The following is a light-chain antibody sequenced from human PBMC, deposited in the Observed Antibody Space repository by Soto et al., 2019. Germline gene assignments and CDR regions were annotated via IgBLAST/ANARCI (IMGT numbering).Light chain of an antibody. V-gene: IGKV3-20*01. J-gene: IGKJ4*01. Sequence: IVWTQAPGTLSLSPWDRATLSCSTSQSVSSNYLGWYQQKPGQAPRLLLYGASSRAIGIQDRFSDSGSGTDFTLTISRMEPEDLAVYYCQQYDTSPPRTFGGRTKVELK. CDR3: QQYDTSPPRT. CDR2: GAS. CDR1: QSVSSNY.